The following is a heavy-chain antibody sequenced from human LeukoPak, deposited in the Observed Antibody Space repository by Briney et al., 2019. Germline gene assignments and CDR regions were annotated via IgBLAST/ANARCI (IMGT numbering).Heavy chain of an antibody. J-gene: IGHJ4*02. CDR2: IVVGSGNT. D-gene: IGHD3-10*01. V-gene: IGHV1-58*01. CDR1: GFTFTSSA. Sequence: GASVKVSCKASGFTFTSSAVQWVRQARGQRLEWIGWIVVGSGNTNYAQKFQERVTITRDMSTSTAYMELSSLRSDDTAVYYCARHFYGSGTYYHFDYWGQGTLVTVSS. CDR3: ARHFYGSGTYYHFDY.